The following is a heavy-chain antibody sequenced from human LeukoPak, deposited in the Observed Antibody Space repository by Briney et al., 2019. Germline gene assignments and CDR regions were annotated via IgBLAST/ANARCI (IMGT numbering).Heavy chain of an antibody. J-gene: IGHJ4*02. CDR2: INNDGSGT. Sequence: GGSLRLSCAASGFTFSRDWMHWVRQAPGKGLVWVSRINNDGSGTTYADSVKGRFTISRDNAKNTLNLQMNSLRAEDTAVYYCVRAGYCSSTICYVDFWGQGTLVTVSS. D-gene: IGHD2-2*01. CDR3: VRAGYCSSTICYVDF. V-gene: IGHV3-74*01. CDR1: GFTFSRDW.